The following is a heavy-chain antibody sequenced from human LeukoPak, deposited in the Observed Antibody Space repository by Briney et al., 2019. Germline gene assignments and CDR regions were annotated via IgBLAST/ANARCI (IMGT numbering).Heavy chain of an antibody. V-gene: IGHV4-59*01. J-gene: IGHJ3*02. Sequence: SETLSLTCTVSGGSISSYYWSWIRQPPGKGLEWIGYIYYSGSTNYNPSLKSRVTISVDTSKNQFSLKLSSVTAADTAVYYCARSVGVWYAFDIWGQGTMVTVSS. CDR2: IYYSGST. D-gene: IGHD2-21*01. CDR1: GGSISSYY. CDR3: ARSVGVWYAFDI.